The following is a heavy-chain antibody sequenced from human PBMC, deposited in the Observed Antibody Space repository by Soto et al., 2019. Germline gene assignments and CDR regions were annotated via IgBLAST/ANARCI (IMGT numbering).Heavy chain of an antibody. CDR2: IYSGGST. D-gene: IGHD2-2*01. J-gene: IGHJ3*02. Sequence: GGSLRLSCAASGFTVSSNYMSWVRQAPGKGLEWVSVIYSGGSTYYADSVKGRFTISRDNSKNTLYLQMNSLRAEDTAVYYCARVWDIVVVPADIATVGAFDIWGQGTMVTVS. CDR1: GFTVSSNY. V-gene: IGHV3-66*01. CDR3: ARVWDIVVVPADIATVGAFDI.